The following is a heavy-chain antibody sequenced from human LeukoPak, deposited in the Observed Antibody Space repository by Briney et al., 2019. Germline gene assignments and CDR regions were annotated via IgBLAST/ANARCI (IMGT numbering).Heavy chain of an antibody. Sequence: PSETLPLTCTVSGYSISSGYYWGWIRQPPGKGLEWIGSIYHSGSTYYNPSLKSRVTISVDTSKNQFSLKLSSVTAADTAVYYCARDFCTNGVCYYFDYWGQGTLVTVSS. J-gene: IGHJ4*02. CDR2: IYHSGST. D-gene: IGHD2-8*01. V-gene: IGHV4-38-2*02. CDR1: GYSISSGYY. CDR3: ARDFCTNGVCYYFDY.